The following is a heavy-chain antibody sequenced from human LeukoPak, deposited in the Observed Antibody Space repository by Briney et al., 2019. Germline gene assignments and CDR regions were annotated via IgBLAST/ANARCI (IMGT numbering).Heavy chain of an antibody. CDR1: GFTFTSYA. J-gene: IGHJ4*02. Sequence: GGSLRLSCEASGFTFTSYAMHWVRQAPGKGLEWVSSITSSGDGTFYTDSLSGRFTISRDNAKKVVFLQMKSLRRGDSAPYYCAKGTENNCRQNFDIWGQGALVTVSS. CDR3: AKGTENNCRQNFDI. CDR2: ITSSGDGT. V-gene: IGHV3-23*01. D-gene: IGHD1-14*01.